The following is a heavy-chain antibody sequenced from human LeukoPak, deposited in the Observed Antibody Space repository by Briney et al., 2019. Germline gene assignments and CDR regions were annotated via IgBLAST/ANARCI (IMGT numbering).Heavy chain of an antibody. V-gene: IGHV3-23*01. CDR3: AKVTRYYDSSGYYTGDYFDY. J-gene: IGHJ4*02. CDR2: ISGSGGST. D-gene: IGHD3-22*01. CDR1: GFTFSSYA. Sequence: GGSLRLSCAASGFTFSSYAMSWVRQAPGKGLEWVSRISGSGGSTYYADSVKGRFTISRDNSKNTLYLQINSLRAEDTAVYYCAKVTRYYDSSGYYTGDYFDYWGQGTLVTVPS.